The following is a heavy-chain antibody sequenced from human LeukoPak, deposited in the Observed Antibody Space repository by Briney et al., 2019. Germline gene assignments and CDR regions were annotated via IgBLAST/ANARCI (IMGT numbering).Heavy chain of an antibody. V-gene: IGHV3-30*18. CDR3: AKAGLDSNNWYYYY. D-gene: IGHD6-13*01. CDR2: ISYDGSYK. CDR1: GFTFNKYD. Sequence: GGSLRLSCAASGFTFNKYDIHWVRQPPGKGLEWVTVISYDGSYKYYTDSVKGRFTTSRDNSTNTVYLQMNSLRAEDTAVYYCAKAGLDSNNWYYYYWGQGTLVTVSS. J-gene: IGHJ4*02.